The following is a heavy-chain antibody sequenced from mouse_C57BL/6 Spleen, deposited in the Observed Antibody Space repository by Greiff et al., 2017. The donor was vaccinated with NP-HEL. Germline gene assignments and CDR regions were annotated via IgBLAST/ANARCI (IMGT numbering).Heavy chain of an antibody. Sequence: QVQLQQSDAELVKPGASVKISCKVSGYTFTDHTIHWMKQRPEQGLEWIGYIYPRDGSTKYNEKFKGKTTLTADKSSSTAYLQLNSLTSEDSAVYFCAGAGYYYGSSWFAYWGQGTLVTVAA. V-gene: IGHV1-78*01. CDR1: GYTFTDHT. J-gene: IGHJ3*01. D-gene: IGHD1-1*01. CDR3: AGAGYYYGSSWFAY. CDR2: IYPRDGST.